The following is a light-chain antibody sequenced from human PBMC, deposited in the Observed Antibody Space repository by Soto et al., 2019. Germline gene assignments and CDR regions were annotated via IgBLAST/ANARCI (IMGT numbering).Light chain of an antibody. CDR3: QQYGSSPPT. CDR1: QSVVSSF. V-gene: IGKV3-20*01. Sequence: EIVMTRSPATLSVSPGERATLSCRASQSVVSSFLAWYQHKPGQAPRLLIYGASSRATGIPDRFSGSGSGTDFTLTISRLEPEDFAVYYCQQYGSSPPTFGQGTKVDIK. CDR2: GAS. J-gene: IGKJ1*01.